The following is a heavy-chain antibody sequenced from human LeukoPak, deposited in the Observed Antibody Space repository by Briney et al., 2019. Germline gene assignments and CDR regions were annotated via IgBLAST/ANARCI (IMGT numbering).Heavy chain of an antibody. J-gene: IGHJ4*02. D-gene: IGHD5-12*01. CDR2: ISGSGGST. V-gene: IGHV3-23*01. Sequence: PGGSLRLSCAASGFTFSSYAMSWVRQAPGKGLEWVSAISGSGGSTYYADSVKGRFTISRDNSKNTLYLQMNSLRAEDTAVYYCAKDKGRGGYDYHKCFDYWGQGTLVTVSS. CDR1: GFTFSSYA. CDR3: AKDKGRGGYDYHKCFDY.